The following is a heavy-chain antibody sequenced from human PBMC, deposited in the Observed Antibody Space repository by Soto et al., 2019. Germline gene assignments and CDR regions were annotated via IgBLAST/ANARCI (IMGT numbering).Heavy chain of an antibody. Sequence: EVQLLESGGGLVQPGGSLRLSCAASGFTFSSYAMSWVRQDPGKGLEWVSAISGSGGSTYYADSVKGRFTISRDNSKNTLYLQMNSLRAEDTAVYYCAKYLVGRLVFPAYFDYWGQGTLVTVSS. CDR3: AKYLVGRLVFPAYFDY. J-gene: IGHJ4*02. D-gene: IGHD6-19*01. CDR1: GFTFSSYA. V-gene: IGHV3-23*01. CDR2: ISGSGGST.